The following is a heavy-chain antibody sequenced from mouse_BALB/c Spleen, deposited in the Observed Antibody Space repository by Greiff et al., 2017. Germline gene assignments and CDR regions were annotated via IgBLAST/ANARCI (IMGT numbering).Heavy chain of an antibody. CDR3: ARGGYRYDGKAWFAY. D-gene: IGHD2-14*01. J-gene: IGHJ3*01. CDR1: GFNIKDTY. CDR2: IDPANGNT. V-gene: IGHV14-3*02. Sequence: EVQLQQSGAELVKPGASVKLSCTASGFNIKDTYMHWVKQRPEQGLEWIGRIDPANGNTKYDPKFQGKATITADTSSNTAYLQLSSLKSEDTAMYYCARGGYRYDGKAWFAYWGQGTLVTVSA.